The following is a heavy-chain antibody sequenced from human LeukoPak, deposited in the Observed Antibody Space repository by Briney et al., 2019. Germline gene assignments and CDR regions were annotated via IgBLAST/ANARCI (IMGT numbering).Heavy chain of an antibody. CDR1: GGSISSGGYY. CDR3: ARGPRGLLNWFDP. Sequence: SETLSLTCTVSGGSISSGGYYWSWIRQHPGKGLEWIGYIYNSGSTDYNPSLKSRVTISADTSKNQFSLKLSSVTAADTAMYYCARGPRGLLNWFDPWGQGTLVTVSS. V-gene: IGHV4-31*03. D-gene: IGHD3-10*01. CDR2: IYNSGST. J-gene: IGHJ5*02.